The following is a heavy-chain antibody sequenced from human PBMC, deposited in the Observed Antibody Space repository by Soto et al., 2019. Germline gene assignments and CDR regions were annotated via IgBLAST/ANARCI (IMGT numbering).Heavy chain of an antibody. Sequence: PSETLSLTCTVSGDSISSYYWSWIRQPPGKGLEWIGYIYYSGSTNYNPSLKSRVTISVDTSKNQFSLKLSSVTAADTAVYYCARPGDSSGYYPFDYWGQGTLVTVSS. D-gene: IGHD3-22*01. CDR3: ARPGDSSGYYPFDY. V-gene: IGHV4-59*08. CDR2: IYYSGST. CDR1: GDSISSYY. J-gene: IGHJ4*02.